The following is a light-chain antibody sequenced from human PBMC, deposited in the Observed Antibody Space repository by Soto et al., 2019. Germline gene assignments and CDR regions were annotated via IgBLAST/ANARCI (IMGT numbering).Light chain of an antibody. J-gene: IGLJ1*01. Sequence: QSALTQPASVSGSPGQSITISCTGTSSDVGGYNYVSWYQQHPGKAPKLMIYDVSNRPSGVSNRFSGSKSANTASLPISGLQAEDEADDYCSSHTSSSTSYVFGTGTKLTVL. CDR3: SSHTSSSTSYV. V-gene: IGLV2-14*01. CDR2: DVS. CDR1: SSDVGGYNY.